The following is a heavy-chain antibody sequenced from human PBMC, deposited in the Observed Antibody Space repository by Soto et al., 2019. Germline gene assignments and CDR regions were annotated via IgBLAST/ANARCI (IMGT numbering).Heavy chain of an antibody. CDR3: AKRSPYSTGWYSPIFDY. V-gene: IGHV3-23*01. Sequence: GGSLRLSCAASGFSFSDYAMTWVRQAPGKGLEWVSVISESGGSTHYAESVRGRFTLSRDNAENTLYLRMNSRRDDDTAVYFCAKRSPYSTGWYSPIFDYWGQGALVTVSS. J-gene: IGHJ4*02. D-gene: IGHD6-13*01. CDR2: ISESGGST. CDR1: GFSFSDYA.